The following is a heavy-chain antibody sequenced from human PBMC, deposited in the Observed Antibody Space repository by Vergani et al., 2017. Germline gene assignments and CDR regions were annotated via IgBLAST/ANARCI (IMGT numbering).Heavy chain of an antibody. V-gene: IGHV4-61*10. D-gene: IGHD2-15*01. CDR3: ARDVLGFWFDP. CDR2: IYYSGST. Sequence: QVQLQESGPGLVKPSQTLSLTCTVSGGSFSTGGQSWTWLRQSAGKGLEWIGYIYYSGSTNYNPSLKSRVTISVDTSKNQFSLKLSSVTAADTAVYYCARDVLGFWFDPWGQGTLVTVSS. J-gene: IGHJ5*02. CDR1: GGSFSTGGQS.